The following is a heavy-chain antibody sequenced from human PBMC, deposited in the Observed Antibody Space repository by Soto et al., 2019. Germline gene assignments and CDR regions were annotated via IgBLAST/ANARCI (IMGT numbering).Heavy chain of an antibody. V-gene: IGHV1-69*01. CDR2: IIPIFGTA. CDR1: GGTFSSYA. J-gene: IGHJ5*02. CDR3: ARRWDSSGYTHNWLEP. Sequence: QVQLVQSGAEVKKPGSSVKVSCKASGGTFSSYAISWVRQAPGQGLEWMGGIIPIFGTANYAQKFQGRVTITADECTSTAYMELSSLRSEDTAVYYCARRWDSSGYTHNWLEPWGQGTLVTVSS. D-gene: IGHD3-22*01.